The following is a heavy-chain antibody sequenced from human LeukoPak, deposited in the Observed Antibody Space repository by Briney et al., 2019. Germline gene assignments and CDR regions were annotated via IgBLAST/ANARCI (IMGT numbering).Heavy chain of an antibody. V-gene: IGHV1-8*01. J-gene: IGHJ4*02. D-gene: IGHD2-15*01. CDR2: MNPNSGNT. Sequence: GASVKVSCKASGYTFTSYDINWVRQATGQGLEWMGWMNPNSGNTGYAQKFQGRVTMTRNTSISTAYLELSSLRSEDTAVYYCATDRGILGYCSGGSCYSLDYWGQGTLVTVSS. CDR1: GYTFTSYD. CDR3: ATDRGILGYCSGGSCYSLDY.